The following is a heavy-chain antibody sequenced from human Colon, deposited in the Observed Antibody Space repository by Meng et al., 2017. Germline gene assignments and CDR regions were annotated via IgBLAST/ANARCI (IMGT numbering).Heavy chain of an antibody. CDR1: GGSFSGYY. Sequence: QGQLQQGGAGLLKPSETLSLPCAVYGGSFSGYYWSWIRQPPGKGLEWIGEINHSGSTNYNPSLKSRVTISVDTSKNQFSLKLSSVTAADTAVYYCARIRPRLGGKTFDPWGQGTLVTVSS. CDR3: ARIRPRLGGKTFDP. D-gene: IGHD3-16*01. V-gene: IGHV4-34*01. CDR2: INHSGST. J-gene: IGHJ5*02.